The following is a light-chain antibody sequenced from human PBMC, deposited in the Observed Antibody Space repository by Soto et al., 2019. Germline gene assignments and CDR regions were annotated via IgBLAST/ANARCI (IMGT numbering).Light chain of an antibody. CDR1: SSNIGNNY. CDR2: DND. CDR3: GTWDGSLNTQI. J-gene: IGLJ2*01. Sequence: QSVLTQPPSVSAAPGQKVTISCSGSSSNIGNNYVSWYQQLPGTAPKLLIYDNDKRPSGIPDRFSGSKSGTSATLGITGLQTGHEADYYCGTWDGSLNTQIFGGGTKLTVL. V-gene: IGLV1-51*01.